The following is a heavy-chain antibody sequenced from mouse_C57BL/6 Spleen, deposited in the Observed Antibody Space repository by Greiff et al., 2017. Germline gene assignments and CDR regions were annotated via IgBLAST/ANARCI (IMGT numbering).Heavy chain of an antibody. CDR3: SRLEAYEGYFDV. V-gene: IGHV1-80*01. D-gene: IGHD2-3*01. CDR1: GYAFSSYW. Sequence: QVQLQQSGAELVKPGASVKISCKASGYAFSSYWMNWVKQRPGKGLEWIGQIYPGDGDTNYNGKFKGKATLTADKSSSTAYMQLSSLTSEDSAVYFCSRLEAYEGYFDVWGTGTTVTVSS. J-gene: IGHJ1*03. CDR2: IYPGDGDT.